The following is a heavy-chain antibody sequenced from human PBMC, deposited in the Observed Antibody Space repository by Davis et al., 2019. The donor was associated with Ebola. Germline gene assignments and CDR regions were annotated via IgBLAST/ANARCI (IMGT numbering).Heavy chain of an antibody. CDR1: GYTFTSYG. D-gene: IGHD4-17*01. J-gene: IGHJ6*02. CDR2: IIPIFGTA. V-gene: IGHV1-69*13. Sequence: SVKVSCKTSGYTFTSYGISWVRQAPGQGLEWMGGIIPIFGTANYAQKFQGRVTITADESTSTAYMELSSLRSEDTAVYYCAREGGHSYGDYDYGMDVWGQGTTVTVSS. CDR3: AREGGHSYGDYDYGMDV.